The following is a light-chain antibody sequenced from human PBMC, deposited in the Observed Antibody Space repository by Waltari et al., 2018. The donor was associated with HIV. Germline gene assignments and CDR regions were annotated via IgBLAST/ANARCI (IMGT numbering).Light chain of an antibody. Sequence: EIVMTQSPLSLPVTPGETASISCRSSQSLLHVNRNNYLDWYFQKPGQSPQVLIYMTFNRASGVPDRFSGSGSGTDFTLKISRLEAEDVGIYYCMQALQTPRTFGQGTKVEI. V-gene: IGKV2-28*01. CDR1: QSLLHVNRNNY. J-gene: IGKJ1*01. CDR2: MTF. CDR3: MQALQTPRT.